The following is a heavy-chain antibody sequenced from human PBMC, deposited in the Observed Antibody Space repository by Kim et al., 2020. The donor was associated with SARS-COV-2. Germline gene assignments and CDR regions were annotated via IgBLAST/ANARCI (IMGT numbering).Heavy chain of an antibody. CDR1: GFIFTSYT. CDR2: ISSSSTYI. Sequence: GGSLRLSCAASGFIFTSYTMDWVRQAPGKGLEWLSSISSSSTYIYYTDSVKGRFTISRDNAKNSVYLQMDSLRVEDTAVYFCARETQGMDVWGQGTTVT. J-gene: IGHJ6*02. CDR3: ARETQGMDV. V-gene: IGHV3-21*01.